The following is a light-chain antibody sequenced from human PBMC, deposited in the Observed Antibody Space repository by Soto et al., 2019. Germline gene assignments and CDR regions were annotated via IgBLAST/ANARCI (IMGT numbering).Light chain of an antibody. V-gene: IGKV1-5*01. J-gene: IGKJ1*01. Sequence: DIQMTQYPSTLSASVGDRVTITCRASQSITNRLAWYKQKPGKAPKVLIYDASFLETGVPSRFSGGGYGTDFILTISSLQPDDFATYYCQHYGGMWTFGHGTKVDIK. CDR2: DAS. CDR1: QSITNR. CDR3: QHYGGMWT.